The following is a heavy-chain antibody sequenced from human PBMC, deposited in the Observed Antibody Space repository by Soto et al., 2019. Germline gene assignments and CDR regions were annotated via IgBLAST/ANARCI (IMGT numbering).Heavy chain of an antibody. D-gene: IGHD6-13*01. CDR2: IYYSGST. J-gene: IGHJ4*02. Sequence: SETLSLTCTVSGGSISIGGYYWSWIRQHPGKGLEWIGYIYYSGSTYYNPSLKSRVTISVDTSKNQFSLKLSSVTAADTAVYYCARAGIAEESLFDYSGQGTLVTVSS. CDR1: GGSISIGGYY. V-gene: IGHV4-31*03. CDR3: ARAGIAEESLFDY.